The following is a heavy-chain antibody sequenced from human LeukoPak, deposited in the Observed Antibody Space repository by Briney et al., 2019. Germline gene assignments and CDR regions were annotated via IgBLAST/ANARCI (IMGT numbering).Heavy chain of an antibody. V-gene: IGHV3-7*01. Sequence: GGSLRLSCAASGFTFSSYWMSWVRQAPGKGLEWVANINQDGSEKYYVDSVKGRFTISRDNAKNSLYLQMHSLRAEDTAVYYCARDDCSSISRYHNWFDPWGQGTLVTVSA. CDR1: GFTFSSYW. CDR3: ARDDCSSISRYHNWFDP. CDR2: INQDGSEK. J-gene: IGHJ5*02. D-gene: IGHD2-2*01.